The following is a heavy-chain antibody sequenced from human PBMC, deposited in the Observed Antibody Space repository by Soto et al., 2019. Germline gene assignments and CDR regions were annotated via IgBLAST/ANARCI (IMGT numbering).Heavy chain of an antibody. Sequence: PSETLSLTCTVSGGSISGYYCSWIRQPPKKGRGRIGYKYNTGSTVYTHTFQSRVTISEDTSKNQFYLRLIPLNAEDTAVYYCARDLWGYCGTDCYPLDVWGQGSRVT. V-gene: IGHV4-59*01. CDR1: GGSISGYY. CDR3: ARDLWGYCGTDCYPLDV. D-gene: IGHD2-21*02. CDR2: KYNTGST. J-gene: IGHJ6*02.